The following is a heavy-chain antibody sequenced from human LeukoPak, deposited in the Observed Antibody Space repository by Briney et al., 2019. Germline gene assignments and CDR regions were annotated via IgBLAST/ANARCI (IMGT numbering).Heavy chain of an antibody. Sequence: PSETLSLTCTVSGDSIGTYYWTWIRQPPGGALEWIGHIYSSGTTNYNPSLKSRVTISVDTSKNQFSLKLTSVTAADTAVYYCARAPGGKEGEDYWGQGALVTVSS. V-gene: IGHV4-59*01. CDR3: ARAPGGKEGEDY. CDR1: GDSIGTYY. D-gene: IGHD1-1*01. J-gene: IGHJ4*02. CDR2: IYSSGTT.